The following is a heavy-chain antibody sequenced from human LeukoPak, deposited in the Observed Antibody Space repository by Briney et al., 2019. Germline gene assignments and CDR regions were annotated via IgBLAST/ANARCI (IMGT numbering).Heavy chain of an antibody. D-gene: IGHD3-22*01. Sequence: SETLSLTCTVSGGSISSGGYYWSWIRQHPGKGLEWIGYIYYSGSTYCNPSLKSRVTISVDTSKNQFSLKLSSVTAADTAVYYCARDQHDSSGYYYDRYFDYWGQGTLVTVSS. CDR1: GGSISSGGYY. V-gene: IGHV4-31*03. CDR2: IYYSGST. J-gene: IGHJ4*02. CDR3: ARDQHDSSGYYYDRYFDY.